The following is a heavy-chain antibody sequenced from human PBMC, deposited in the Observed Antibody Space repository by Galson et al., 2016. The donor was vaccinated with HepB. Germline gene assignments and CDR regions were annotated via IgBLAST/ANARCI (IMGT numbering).Heavy chain of an antibody. CDR1: GYKFISYS. D-gene: IGHD4-17*01. Sequence: SVKVSCKASGYKFISYSIHWVRQVPGQGFEWMGIINPNGGGTSYAQKFQGRVTMTSDSSTSTFNMELNSLKSEDTAVYYCARYGVGHGDYQIYYYYGMDAGGQGTTVTVSS. J-gene: IGHJ6*02. V-gene: IGHV1-46*01. CDR3: ARYGVGHGDYQIYYYYGMDA. CDR2: INPNGGGT.